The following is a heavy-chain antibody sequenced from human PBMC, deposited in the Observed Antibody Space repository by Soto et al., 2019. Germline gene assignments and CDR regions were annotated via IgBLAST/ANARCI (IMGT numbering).Heavy chain of an antibody. D-gene: IGHD3-10*01. Sequence: PGGSLRLSCAASGFTVSSNYMSWVRQAPGKGLEWVSVIYSGGSTYYADSVKGRFTISRDNSKNTLYLQMNSLRAEDTAVYYCARDLLTGDYYYYMDVWGKGTTVTVSS. CDR1: GFTVSSNY. CDR2: IYSGGST. V-gene: IGHV3-66*01. J-gene: IGHJ6*03. CDR3: ARDLLTGDYYYYMDV.